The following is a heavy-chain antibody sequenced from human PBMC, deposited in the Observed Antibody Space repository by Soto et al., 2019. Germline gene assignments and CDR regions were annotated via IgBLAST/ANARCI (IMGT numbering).Heavy chain of an antibody. J-gene: IGHJ4*02. CDR2: ISDSGNT. CDR1: GDSLSSRSHH. Sequence: SETLSLTCTVSGDSLSSRSHHWGWIRQAPGRGLEWIGTISDSGNTYSNSSLRGRVTISVDPAKNQFTLRLTAVTAADTAVYYCARLNPRRYFDYWGQGTLVTVSS. V-gene: IGHV4-39*01. CDR3: ARLNPRRYFDY.